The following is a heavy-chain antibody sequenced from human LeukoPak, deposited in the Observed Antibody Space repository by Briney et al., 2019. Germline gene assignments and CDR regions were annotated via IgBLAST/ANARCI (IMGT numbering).Heavy chain of an antibody. Sequence: PGGSLRLSCAASGFTFSSYWMHWVRQAPGKGLVWVSRINSDGSSTSYADSVKGRFTISRDNAKNTLYLQMNSLRAEDTALYYCAKDFDSSGWYRRSVLDYWGQGTLVTVSS. V-gene: IGHV3-74*01. D-gene: IGHD6-19*01. CDR3: AKDFDSSGWYRRSVLDY. J-gene: IGHJ4*02. CDR1: GFTFSSYW. CDR2: INSDGSST.